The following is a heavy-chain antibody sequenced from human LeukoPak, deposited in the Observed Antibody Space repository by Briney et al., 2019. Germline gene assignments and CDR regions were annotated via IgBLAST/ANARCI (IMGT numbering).Heavy chain of an antibody. D-gene: IGHD2-15*01. Sequence: GSLRLSCAASGFTFISYAMHWVRQAAGKGLEWVAVISYDGSNKYYADSVKGRCTISRDNSKNTLYLQMNSLRAEDTAVYYCARALYCSGGSCYSSETNWFDPWGQGTLVSVSS. V-gene: IGHV3-30*04. CDR3: ARALYCSGGSCYSSETNWFDP. CDR2: ISYDGSNK. CDR1: GFTFISYA. J-gene: IGHJ5*02.